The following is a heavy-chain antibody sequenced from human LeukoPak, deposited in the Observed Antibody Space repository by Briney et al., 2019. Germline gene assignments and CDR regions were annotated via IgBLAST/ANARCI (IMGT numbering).Heavy chain of an antibody. CDR2: ISSSGSTT. CDR3: ARDVSLAVAGRVFDY. CDR1: GFTFRDYF. D-gene: IGHD6-19*01. Sequence: GGSLRLSCAASGFTFRDYFMSWLRQAPGKGLEFISYISSSGSTTYYEDSLEGRFTISRDNDQNSLYLQMNSLRAEDTAVYYCARDVSLAVAGRVFDYWGQGALVTVSS. V-gene: IGHV3-11*04. J-gene: IGHJ4*02.